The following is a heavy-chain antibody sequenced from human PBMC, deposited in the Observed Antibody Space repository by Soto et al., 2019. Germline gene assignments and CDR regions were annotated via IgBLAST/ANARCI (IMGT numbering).Heavy chain of an antibody. J-gene: IGHJ5*02. CDR2: ISYDGSNK. V-gene: IGHV3-30*03. D-gene: IGHD2-15*01. Sequence: QVQLAESGGGVVQPGRSLRLSCAASGFTFSSYAIHWVRQAPGKGLEWVAVISYDGSNKQYADSVRGRFTISRDNSKNTLYLEMNSLRAEDTAVYYCNVRSGSWLRGWFDPWGQGTLVTVSS. CDR1: GFTFSSYA. CDR3: NVRSGSWLRGWFDP.